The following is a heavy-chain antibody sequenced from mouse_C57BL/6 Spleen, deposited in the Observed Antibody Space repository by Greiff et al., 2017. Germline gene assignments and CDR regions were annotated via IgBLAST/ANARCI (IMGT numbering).Heavy chain of an antibody. V-gene: IGHV1-81*01. J-gene: IGHJ2*01. CDR2: IYPRSGNT. CDR3: ANIRGVD. CDR1: GYTFTSYG. D-gene: IGHD1-1*02. Sequence: QVQLQQSGAELARPGASVKLSCKASGYTFTSYGISWVKQRTGQGLEWIGEIYPRSGNTYYNEKFKGKATLTADKSSSTAYMELRSLTSEDSAVYFCANIRGVDWGQGTTLTVSS.